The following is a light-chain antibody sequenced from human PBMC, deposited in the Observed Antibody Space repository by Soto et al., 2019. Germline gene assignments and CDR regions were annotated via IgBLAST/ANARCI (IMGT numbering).Light chain of an antibody. CDR3: QQCSNYPYT. J-gene: IGKJ1*01. CDR2: DAP. V-gene: IGKV3-11*01. Sequence: EIVLTQSPATLSLSPGDRATLSCRASQSVINYLAWYQRKPGQAPRLLIYDAPTWATGIPARFSGSESGTVFTLSIISLEPDDFAIYYGQQCSNYPYTFGEGTQMEIK. CDR1: QSVINY.